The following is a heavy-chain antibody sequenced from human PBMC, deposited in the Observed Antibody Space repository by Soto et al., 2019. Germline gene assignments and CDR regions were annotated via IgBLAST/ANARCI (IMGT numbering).Heavy chain of an antibody. CDR1: GFRFRGSA. CDR2: IKIRNSAT. CDR3: TRHIIVGATDWFDP. J-gene: IGHJ5*02. Sequence: GSLRLCCAEAGFRFRGSAMHWVRQASGKRLEWVGRIKIRNSATAYAASVKGRFTISRDDSKNTAYLQMNSLKSEDTAAYYCTRHIIVGATDWFDPWGQGT. D-gene: IGHD1-26*01. V-gene: IGHV3-73*01.